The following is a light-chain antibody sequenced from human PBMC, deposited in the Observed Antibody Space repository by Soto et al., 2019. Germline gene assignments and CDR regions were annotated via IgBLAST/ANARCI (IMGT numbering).Light chain of an antibody. CDR2: RNN. CDR1: SSNIGSNY. CDR3: AAWNDSLSGWV. Sequence: QSVLTQPPSASGTPGQRVTISCSGSSSNIGSNYVYWYQQLPGTAPKLLIYRNNQRPSAVPGRFSGSKSVTSASLAISGLRSEDEADYYCAAWNDSLSGWVFGGGTKVTVL. J-gene: IGLJ3*02. V-gene: IGLV1-47*01.